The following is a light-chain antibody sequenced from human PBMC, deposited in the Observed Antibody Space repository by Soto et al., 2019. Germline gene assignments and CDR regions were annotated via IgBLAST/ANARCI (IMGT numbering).Light chain of an antibody. Sequence: QSALTQPASVSGSPGQSITISCTGTSDDVGHYNYVSWYQQHPGKAPKLMIYDVSNRPSGISNRFSGSKSGNTASLTISGLQAEDEADYYCAAWDDSLNARVVFGGGTQLTVL. J-gene: IGLJ2*01. V-gene: IGLV2-14*03. CDR3: AAWDDSLNARVV. CDR2: DVS. CDR1: SDDVGHYNY.